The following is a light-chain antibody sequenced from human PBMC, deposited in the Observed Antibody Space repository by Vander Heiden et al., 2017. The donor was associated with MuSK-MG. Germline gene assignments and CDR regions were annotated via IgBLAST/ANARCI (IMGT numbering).Light chain of an antibody. CDR1: SSDIGGYNY. Sequence: QSALTQPASVSGSPGQSITVSCTGTSSDIGGYNYVAWYQQHPGKAPKLMLYDVSNRPSGVSNRSSGSKSGNTASLTISGLQAEDEADYYCCSYTTSRTLVFGGGTKLTVL. CDR3: CSYTTSRTLV. CDR2: DVS. V-gene: IGLV2-14*03. J-gene: IGLJ2*01.